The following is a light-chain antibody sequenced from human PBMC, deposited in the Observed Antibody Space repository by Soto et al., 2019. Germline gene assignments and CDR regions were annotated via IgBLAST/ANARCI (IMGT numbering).Light chain of an antibody. V-gene: IGKV3-11*01. CDR2: DAS. Sequence: EIVLTQSTATLSLSPGERATLSCRASQSVSSYLAWYQQKPGQAPRLLIYDASNRATGTPSRFSGSGSGTDFTLTISRLEAEDFVVYYCQQRSNWPRTFGQGTKVDIK. CDR3: QQRSNWPRT. J-gene: IGKJ1*01. CDR1: QSVSSY.